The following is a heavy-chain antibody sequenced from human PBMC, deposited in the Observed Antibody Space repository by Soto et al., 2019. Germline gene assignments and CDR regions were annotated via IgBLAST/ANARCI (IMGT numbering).Heavy chain of an antibody. D-gene: IGHD3-9*01. CDR1: GGSIISNNHY. CDR2: IYYSGTT. J-gene: IGHJ4*02. V-gene: IGHV4-39*01. Sequence: QLQLRESGPGLVKPSETLSLTCTVSGGSIISNNHYWGWLRQPPGKGLEWIGNIYYSGTTYYNPSLKSRVTMSVDTSKGQFSRKLSSMTVADTAVYFCARRSTISRGFDYWGQGTLVTVSS. CDR3: ARRSTISRGFDY.